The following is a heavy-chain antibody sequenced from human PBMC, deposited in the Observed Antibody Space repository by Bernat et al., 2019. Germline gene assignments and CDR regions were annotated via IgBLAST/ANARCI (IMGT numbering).Heavy chain of an antibody. CDR3: AREETDSSSWSALFDY. CDR2: ISSSGSTI. V-gene: IGHV3-11*01. J-gene: IGHJ4*02. D-gene: IGHD6-13*01. Sequence: QVQLVESGGGLAKPGGSLRLSCAASGFTFSDYYMSWIRQAPGKGLEWVSYISSSGSTIYYADSVKGRFTISRDNAKNSLYLQMNSLRAEDTAVYYCAREETDSSSWSALFDYWGQGTLVTVSS. CDR1: GFTFSDYY.